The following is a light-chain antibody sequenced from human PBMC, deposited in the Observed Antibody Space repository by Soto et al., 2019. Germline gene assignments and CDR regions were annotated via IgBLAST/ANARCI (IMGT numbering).Light chain of an antibody. CDR2: DTS. J-gene: IGKJ2*01. CDR3: QQSIT. V-gene: IGKV3-20*01. Sequence: EIVLTQSPGTLSLSPGERATLSCRASQSVSSGQLAWYQQKPGQAPRLLIYDTSSRATGIPDRFSGSGSGTDFTLTISRLEPEDFAVYYCQQSITFGQGTKLEIK. CDR1: QSVSSGQ.